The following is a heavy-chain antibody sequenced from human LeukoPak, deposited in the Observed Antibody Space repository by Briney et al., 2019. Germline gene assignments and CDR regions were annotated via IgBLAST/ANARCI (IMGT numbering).Heavy chain of an antibody. CDR2: LSYDGGNK. V-gene: IGHV3-30-3*01. J-gene: IGHJ6*02. CDR3: ARDVGSHYYYFGMDV. Sequence: PGGSLRLSCAASGFIVSSNYMSWVRQAPGTGLEWVAVLSYDGGNKYYADSVKGRFTISRDNSKNTLYLEMNSLRAEDTAVYYCARDVGSHYYYFGMDVWGQGTTVTVSS. D-gene: IGHD3-10*01. CDR1: GFIVSSNY.